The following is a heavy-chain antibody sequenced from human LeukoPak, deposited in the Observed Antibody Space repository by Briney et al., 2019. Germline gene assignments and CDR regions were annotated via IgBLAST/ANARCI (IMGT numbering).Heavy chain of an antibody. CDR3: ARPVSVGATDY. Sequence: GASVKVSCKASGYTFTSYDINWVRQATGQGLEWMGWMNPNSGNTGYAQKFQGRVTMTRNTSISPAYTELSRLRSEDPAVYYCARPVSVGATDYWGQGTLVTVSS. D-gene: IGHD1-26*01. J-gene: IGHJ4*02. CDR2: MNPNSGNT. V-gene: IGHV1-8*01. CDR1: GYTFTSYD.